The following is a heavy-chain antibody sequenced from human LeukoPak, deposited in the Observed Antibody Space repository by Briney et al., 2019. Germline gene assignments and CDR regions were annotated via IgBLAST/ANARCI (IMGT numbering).Heavy chain of an antibody. CDR2: IYPGDSDT. CDR3: ARLGPRQLVRGYVDP. J-gene: IGHJ5*02. D-gene: IGHD6-13*01. Sequence: GESLKISCKGSGYSFTTYWIAWVRQMPGKGLEWMGIIYPGDSDTRYSPYFQGHVTTSANNSIRTAYLQRSSLKASDTAMYYCARLGPRQLVRGYVDPWGQGTLVTVSS. V-gene: IGHV5-51*01. CDR1: GYSFTTYW.